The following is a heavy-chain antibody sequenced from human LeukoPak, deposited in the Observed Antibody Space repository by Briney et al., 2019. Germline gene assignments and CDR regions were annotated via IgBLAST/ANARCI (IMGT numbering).Heavy chain of an antibody. V-gene: IGHV5-51*01. CDR2: IYPGDSDT. Sequence: GESLKVSCKGSGYSFTSYWIGGVRRMPGKGLEWMGIIYPGDSDTRYSPSFQGQVTISADKSISTAYLQWSSLKASDTAMYYCARQLRYFDWLTPWGQGTLVTVSS. CDR3: ARQLRYFDWLTP. CDR1: GYSFTSYW. J-gene: IGHJ5*02. D-gene: IGHD3-9*01.